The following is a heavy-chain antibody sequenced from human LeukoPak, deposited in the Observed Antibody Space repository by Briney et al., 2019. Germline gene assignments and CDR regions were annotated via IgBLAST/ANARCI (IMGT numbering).Heavy chain of an antibody. CDR3: ARDPALMYFDY. CDR2: IWYDGSNK. J-gene: IGHJ4*02. Sequence: GGSLRLSCAASGFTFSSYGMHWVRQAPGKGLEWVAVIWYDGSNKYYADSVKGRFTISRDNSKNTLYLQMNSLRAEDTAVYYCARDPALMYFDYWSQGTLVTVSS. V-gene: IGHV3-33*01. D-gene: IGHD3-16*01. CDR1: GFTFSSYG.